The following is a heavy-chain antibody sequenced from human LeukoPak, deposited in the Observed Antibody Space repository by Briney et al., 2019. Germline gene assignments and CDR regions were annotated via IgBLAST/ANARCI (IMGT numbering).Heavy chain of an antibody. V-gene: IGHV3-23*01. CDR2: LSGSGGGI. D-gene: IGHD3-10*01. Sequence: GGSLRLSCAVSGITLSNYGMSWVRQAPGKGLEWVAGLSGSGGGINYADSVQGRFTISRDNPKNTLYLQMNSLRAEDTAVYFCAKRGVVIRVFLVGFHKEAYYFDSWGQGALVTVSS. CDR1: GITLSNYG. CDR3: AKRGVVIRVFLVGFHKEAYYFDS. J-gene: IGHJ4*02.